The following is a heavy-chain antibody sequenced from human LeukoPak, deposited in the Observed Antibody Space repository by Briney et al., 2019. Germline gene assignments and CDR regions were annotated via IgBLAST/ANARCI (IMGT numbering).Heavy chain of an antibody. Sequence: PSETLSLTCTVSGGSISSGGYYWSWIRQHPGKGLEWIGYIYYSGSTYYNPSLKSRVTISVDTSKNQFSLKLSSVTAADTAVYYCARQVGQHVGYYFDYWGQGTLVTVSS. CDR1: GGSISSGGYY. J-gene: IGHJ4*02. CDR2: IYYSGST. D-gene: IGHD2-21*01. CDR3: ARQVGQHVGYYFDY. V-gene: IGHV4-31*03.